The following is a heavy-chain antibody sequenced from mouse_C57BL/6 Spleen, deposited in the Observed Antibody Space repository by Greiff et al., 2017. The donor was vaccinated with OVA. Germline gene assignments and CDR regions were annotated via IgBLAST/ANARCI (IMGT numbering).Heavy chain of an antibody. CDR3: ARPTLGRYWYFDV. CDR2: INPSNGGT. Sequence: QVQLQQPGTELVKPGASVKLSCKASGYTFTSYWMHWVKQRPGQGLEWIGNINPSNGGTNYNEKFKSKATLTVDKSSSTAYMQLSSLTSEDSAVYYGARPTLGRYWYFDVWGTGTTVTVSS. J-gene: IGHJ1*03. CDR1: GYTFTSYW. D-gene: IGHD4-1*01. V-gene: IGHV1-53*01.